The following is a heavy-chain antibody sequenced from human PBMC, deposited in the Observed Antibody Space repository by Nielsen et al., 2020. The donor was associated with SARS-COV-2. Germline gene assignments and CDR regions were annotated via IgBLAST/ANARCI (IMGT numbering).Heavy chain of an antibody. J-gene: IGHJ4*02. CDR2: ISYGGSNK. CDR1: GFTFSSYA. V-gene: IGHV3-30-3*01. D-gene: IGHD3-16*01. CDR3: ARTGFYDYVWGSPDY. Sequence: GESLKISCAASGFTFSSYAMHWVRQAPGKGLEWVAVISYGGSNKYYADSVKGRFTISRDNSKNTLYLQMNSLRAEDTAVYYCARTGFYDYVWGSPDYWGQGTLVTVSS.